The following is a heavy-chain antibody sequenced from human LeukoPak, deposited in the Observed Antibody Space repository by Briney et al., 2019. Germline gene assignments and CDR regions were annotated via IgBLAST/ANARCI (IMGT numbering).Heavy chain of an antibody. CDR1: GGSISSYY. CDR2: IYTSGST. V-gene: IGHV4-4*07. CDR3: GRVYCSSTSCNWFDP. J-gene: IGHJ5*02. Sequence: TSETLSLTCTVSGGSISSYYWSWIRQPAGKGLEWIGRIYTSGSTNYNPSLKSRVTMSVDTSKNQFSLKLSSVTAADTAVYYCGRVYCSSTSCNWFDPWGQGTLVTVSS. D-gene: IGHD2-2*01.